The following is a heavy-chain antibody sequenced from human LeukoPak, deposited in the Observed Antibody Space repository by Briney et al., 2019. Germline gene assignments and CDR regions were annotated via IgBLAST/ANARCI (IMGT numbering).Heavy chain of an antibody. Sequence: GGSLRLSCAASGFTFSSYAMSWVRQAPGKGLEWVSAISGCGCSTYYADAVKGRFTISRDNSKNTLYLQMNSLRAEDTAVYYCAKSRDGYNAHFDYWGQGTLVTVSS. CDR2: ISGCGCST. CDR3: AKSRDGYNAHFDY. J-gene: IGHJ4*02. D-gene: IGHD5-24*01. V-gene: IGHV3-23*01. CDR1: GFTFSSYA.